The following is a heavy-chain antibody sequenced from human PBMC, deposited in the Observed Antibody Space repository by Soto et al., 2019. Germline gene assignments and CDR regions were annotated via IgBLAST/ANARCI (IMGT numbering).Heavy chain of an antibody. Sequence: GGSLILSCGASGFTFSTYSMNWVRQAPGKGLEWVSYISSSSSTIFYTDSVKGRLTVSRDNAKNSLYLQMNSLRAEDTAVYYCARDYDSSGYPRYYFDYWGQGTLVTVSS. CDR3: ARDYDSSGYPRYYFDY. V-gene: IGHV3-48*01. J-gene: IGHJ4*02. CDR1: GFTFSTYS. CDR2: ISSSSSTI. D-gene: IGHD3-22*01.